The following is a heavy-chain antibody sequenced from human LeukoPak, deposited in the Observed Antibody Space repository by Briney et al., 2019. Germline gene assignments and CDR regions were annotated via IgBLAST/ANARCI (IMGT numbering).Heavy chain of an antibody. CDR3: ARVPSGTISGDAFDI. Sequence: SETLSLTCTVSGYSISSGYYWGWIRQPPGKGLEWTGSIDHSGSTYYNPSLKSRITISVDTSKNQFSLKLSSVTAADTAVYYCARVPSGTISGDAFDIWGQGTMVTVSS. J-gene: IGHJ3*02. CDR2: IDHSGST. CDR1: GYSISSGYY. D-gene: IGHD3-3*01. V-gene: IGHV4-38-2*02.